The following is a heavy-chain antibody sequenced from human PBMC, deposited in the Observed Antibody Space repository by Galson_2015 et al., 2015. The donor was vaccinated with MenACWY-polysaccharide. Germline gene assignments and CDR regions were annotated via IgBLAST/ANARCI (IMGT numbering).Heavy chain of an antibody. J-gene: IGHJ5*02. Sequence: SLRLSCAVSGFTFSSYSMNWVRQAPGKGLEWLSYISSSSGTVYYADSVRGRFTISRDNAKNSLYLQMNRLRDEDTAIYYCARRGLYSSSSGGLDHWGQGTLVTDSS. CDR1: GFTFSSYS. CDR2: ISSSSGTV. D-gene: IGHD6-6*01. V-gene: IGHV3-48*02. CDR3: ARRGLYSSSSGGLDH.